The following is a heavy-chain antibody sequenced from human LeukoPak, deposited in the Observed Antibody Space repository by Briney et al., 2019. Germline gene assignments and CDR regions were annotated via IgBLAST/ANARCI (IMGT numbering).Heavy chain of an antibody. Sequence: SETLSLTCTVSGGSISSYYWSWLRQPPGKGLEWIGYIYYSGSTNYNPSLKSRVTISVDTSKNQFSLKLSSVTAADTAVYYCARATAGDAFDIWGQGTMVTVSS. CDR2: IYYSGST. CDR1: GGSISSYY. CDR3: ARATAGDAFDI. J-gene: IGHJ3*02. D-gene: IGHD5-24*01. V-gene: IGHV4-59*01.